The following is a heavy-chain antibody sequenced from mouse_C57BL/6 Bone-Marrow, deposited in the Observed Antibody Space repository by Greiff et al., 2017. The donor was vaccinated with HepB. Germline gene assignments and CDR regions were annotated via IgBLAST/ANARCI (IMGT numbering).Heavy chain of an antibody. CDR3: ARWVLYYAMDY. J-gene: IGHJ4*01. CDR1: GYTFTSYW. Sequence: QVQLQQPGAELVRPGSSVKLSCKASGYTFTSYWMHWVKQRPIQGLEWIGNIDPSDSETHYNQKFKDKATLTVDKSSSTAYMQRSSLTSEDSAVYYCARWVLYYAMDYWGQGTSVTVSS. V-gene: IGHV1-52*01. CDR2: IDPSDSET.